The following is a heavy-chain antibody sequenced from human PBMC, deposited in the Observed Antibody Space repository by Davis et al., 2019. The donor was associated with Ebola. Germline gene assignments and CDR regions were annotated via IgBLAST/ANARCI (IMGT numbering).Heavy chain of an antibody. Sequence: PSETLSLTCTVSGGSISSGGYYWCWIRQHPGKGLEWIGYIYYSGSTYYNPSLKSRVTISVDTSKNQFSLKLSSVTAADTAVYDCARHALEATMIVVVITTFAFDIWGQGTMVTVSS. J-gene: IGHJ3*02. CDR1: GGSISSGGYY. CDR2: IYYSGST. D-gene: IGHD3-22*01. V-gene: IGHV4-39*01. CDR3: ARHALEATMIVVVITTFAFDI.